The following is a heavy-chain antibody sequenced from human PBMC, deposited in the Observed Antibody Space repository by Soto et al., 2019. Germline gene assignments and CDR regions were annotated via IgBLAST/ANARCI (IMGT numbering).Heavy chain of an antibody. CDR3: AKEMYYDILTARYYYYGMDV. CDR1: GFTFSSYG. Sequence: QVQLVESGGGVVQPGRSLRLSCAASGFTFSSYGKHCVRQAPGKGQDWVAVRSYDGSNKYYADSVKGRFTISRDNSKNTLYLQMNSLRAEDTAVYYCAKEMYYDILTARYYYYGMDVWGQGTTVTVSS. V-gene: IGHV3-30*18. CDR2: RSYDGSNK. D-gene: IGHD3-9*01. J-gene: IGHJ6*02.